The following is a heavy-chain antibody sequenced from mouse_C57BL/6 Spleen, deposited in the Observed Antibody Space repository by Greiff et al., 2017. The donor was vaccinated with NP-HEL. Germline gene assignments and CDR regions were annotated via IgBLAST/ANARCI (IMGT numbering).Heavy chain of an antibody. Sequence: VKLMESGAELVRPGASVKLSCKASGYTFTDYYINWVKQRPGQGLEWIARIYPGSGNTYYNEKFKGKATLTAEKSSSTAYMQLSSLTSEDSAVYFCARGDYYGSSYWYFDVWGTGTTVTVSS. CDR2: IYPGSGNT. V-gene: IGHV1-76*01. CDR1: GYTFTDYY. J-gene: IGHJ1*03. D-gene: IGHD1-1*01. CDR3: ARGDYYGSSYWYFDV.